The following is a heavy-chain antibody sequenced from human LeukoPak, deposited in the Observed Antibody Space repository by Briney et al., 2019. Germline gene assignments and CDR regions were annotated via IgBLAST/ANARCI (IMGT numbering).Heavy chain of an antibody. D-gene: IGHD3-22*01. J-gene: IGHJ4*02. CDR3: ARTYYYDSSGYSHFDY. Sequence: GGSLRLSCAASGFTFSSYSMNWVRQAPGKGLEWVAVIWYDGSNKYYADSVKGRFTISRDNSKNTLYLQMNSLRAEDTAVYYCARTYYYDSSGYSHFDYWGQGTLVTVSS. CDR1: GFTFSSYS. V-gene: IGHV3-33*08. CDR2: IWYDGSNK.